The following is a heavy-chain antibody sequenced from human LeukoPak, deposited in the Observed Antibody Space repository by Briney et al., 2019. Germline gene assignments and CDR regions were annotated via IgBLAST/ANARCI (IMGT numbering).Heavy chain of an antibody. J-gene: IGHJ6*02. Sequence: SVKVSCKASGGTFTSYTISWVRQAPGQGLEWMGRIIAILGKANYAQKFQGRVTITADKSTSTAYMELSSLRSEDTAVFYCARGHQPPSYGMDVWGQGTTVTVSS. CDR3: ARGHQPPSYGMDV. CDR1: GGTFTSYT. CDR2: IIAILGKA. V-gene: IGHV1-69*08.